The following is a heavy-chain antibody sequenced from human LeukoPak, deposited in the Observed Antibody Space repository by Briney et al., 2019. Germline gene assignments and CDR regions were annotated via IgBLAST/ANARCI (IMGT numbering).Heavy chain of an antibody. CDR1: GGSISSANYY. D-gene: IGHD3-10*01. J-gene: IGHJ4*02. CDR2: INHSGST. V-gene: IGHV4-30-4*01. Sequence: PSQTLSLTCTVSGGSISSANYYWNWIRQPPGKGLEWIGEINHSGSTNYNPSLKSRVTISVDTSKNQFSLKLSSVTAADTAVYYCARVRLWFGGPRPFDYWGQGTLVTVSS. CDR3: ARVRLWFGGPRPFDY.